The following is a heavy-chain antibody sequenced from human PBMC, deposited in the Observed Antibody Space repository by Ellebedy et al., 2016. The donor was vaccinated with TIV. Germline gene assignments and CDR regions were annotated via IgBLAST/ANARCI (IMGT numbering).Heavy chain of an antibody. V-gene: IGHV1-2*04. Sequence: ASVKVSXKASRYTFTGYYMHWVRQAPGQGLEWMGWINPNSGGTNYAQKFQGWVTMTRDTSISTAYMELSRLRSDDTAVYYCARDRRYCSGGSCKPYNWFDPWGQGTLVTVSS. CDR3: ARDRRYCSGGSCKPYNWFDP. J-gene: IGHJ5*02. D-gene: IGHD2-15*01. CDR1: RYTFTGYY. CDR2: INPNSGGT.